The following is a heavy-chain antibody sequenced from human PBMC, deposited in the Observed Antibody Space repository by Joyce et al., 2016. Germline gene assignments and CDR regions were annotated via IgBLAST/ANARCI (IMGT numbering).Heavy chain of an antibody. CDR1: GYTFTDYF. V-gene: IGHV1-2*02. Sequence: QVQLVQSGAEVKKPGASVQVSCKTSGYTFTDYFLHWVRQAPGQGPEWMGWINPNAGVTLYAQNLQGRVTVTRDTSIGTAYMELISLGFDDTAVYYCAKSATPVTAVRRIHYFEKWSQGTLVTVSS. CDR2: INPNAGVT. CDR3: AKSATPVTAVRRIHYFEK. D-gene: IGHD2-21*02. J-gene: IGHJ4*02.